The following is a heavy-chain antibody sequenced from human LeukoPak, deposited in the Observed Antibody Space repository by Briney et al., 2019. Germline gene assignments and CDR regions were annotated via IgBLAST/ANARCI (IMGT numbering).Heavy chain of an antibody. D-gene: IGHD3-3*01. Sequence: GGSLRLSCSASGFTFNNYAIHWIRQAPGKGLEYVSSISSKGDVTYYADSVKGRFTISRDDSKSTLSLQMSRLRAEDTAVYYCVNDPSTISPWGQGTLVTVSS. CDR2: ISSKGDVT. CDR3: VNDPSTISP. J-gene: IGHJ5*02. V-gene: IGHV3-64D*06. CDR1: GFTFNNYA.